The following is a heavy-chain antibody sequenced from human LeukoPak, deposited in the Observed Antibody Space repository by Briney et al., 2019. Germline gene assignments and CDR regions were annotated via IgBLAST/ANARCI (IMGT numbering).Heavy chain of an antibody. J-gene: IGHJ4*02. Sequence: SETLSLTCIVSGDSISSHYWSWIRQPPGKGLEYIGYIYYSGGTDYNPSLKSRVTISLDTSKNQFSLNLTPVTAADTAVYYCARRSGVLDSRDYRYHFDFWGQGTLVTVSS. CDR3: ARRSGVLDSRDYRYHFDF. D-gene: IGHD3-22*01. CDR2: IYYSGGT. CDR1: GDSISSHY. V-gene: IGHV4-59*11.